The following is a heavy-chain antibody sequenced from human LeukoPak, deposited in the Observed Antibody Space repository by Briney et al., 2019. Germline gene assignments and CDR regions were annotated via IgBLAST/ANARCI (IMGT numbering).Heavy chain of an antibody. CDR1: GFTFSDYY. CDR2: ISSSGSTI. V-gene: IGHV3-11*04. D-gene: IGHD5-18*01. J-gene: IGHJ3*02. CDR3: ARVRTAMVRDAFDI. Sequence: SGGSLRLSCAASGFTFSDYYMSWIRQAPGKGLEWVSYISSSGSTIYYADSVKGRFTISRDNAKNSLYLQMNSLRAEDTAVYYCARVRTAMVRDAFDIWGQGTMVTVSS.